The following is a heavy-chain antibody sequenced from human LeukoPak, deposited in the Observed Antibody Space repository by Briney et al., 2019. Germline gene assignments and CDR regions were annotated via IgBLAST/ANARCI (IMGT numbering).Heavy chain of an antibody. CDR2: ISYSGST. CDR3: ASLYDSSGYYSSWAFDI. D-gene: IGHD3-22*01. CDR1: GGSISSYY. J-gene: IGHJ3*02. V-gene: IGHV4-59*01. Sequence: SETLSLTCTVSGGSISSYYWSWIRQPPGKGLEWIGYISYSGSTNYNPSLKSRVTISVDTTKNQFSLKLSSVTAADTAVYYCASLYDSSGYYSSWAFDIWGQGTMVTASS.